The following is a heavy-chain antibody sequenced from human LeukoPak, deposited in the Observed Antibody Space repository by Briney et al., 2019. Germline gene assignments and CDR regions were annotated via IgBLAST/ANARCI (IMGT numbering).Heavy chain of an antibody. CDR1: GYTFTSYY. J-gene: IGHJ1*01. CDR3: ARDESRDGYNFHFQH. Sequence: ASVTVSCKASGYTFTSYYMHWVRQAPGQGLEWMGIINPSGGSTSYAQKFQGRVTMTRDTSTSTVYMELSSLRSEDTAVYYCARDESRDGYNFHFQHWGQGTLVTVSS. D-gene: IGHD5-24*01. CDR2: INPSGGST. V-gene: IGHV1-46*01.